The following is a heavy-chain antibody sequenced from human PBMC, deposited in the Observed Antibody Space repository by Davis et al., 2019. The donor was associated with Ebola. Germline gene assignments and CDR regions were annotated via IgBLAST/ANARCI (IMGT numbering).Heavy chain of an antibody. Sequence: HTGGSLRLSCAASGFTFSTYWMHWVRQAPGKGLAWVSHITGDGSSTDYADSVKGRFTISRDNAKNTLYLQMNSLRPEDTAVYYCARGIAVDQPWYWGQGTLVTVSS. CDR2: ITGDGSST. J-gene: IGHJ4*02. CDR3: ARGIAVDQPWY. V-gene: IGHV3-74*01. D-gene: IGHD6-19*01. CDR1: GFTFSTYW.